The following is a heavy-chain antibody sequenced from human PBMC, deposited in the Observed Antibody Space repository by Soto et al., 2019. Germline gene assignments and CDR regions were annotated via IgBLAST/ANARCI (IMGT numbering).Heavy chain of an antibody. CDR1: GFTFSSSS. J-gene: IGHJ4*02. D-gene: IGHD3-10*01. CDR3: ARDRFYYGSGRPIGTFDY. Sequence: GGSLRLSCAASGFTFSSSSMNWVRQAPGKGLEWVSYISSSSSTIYYADSGEGRFTISRDNAKNSMYLQINSLRAEDTAVYYCARDRFYYGSGRPIGTFDYWGPGTLVTVSS. CDR2: ISSSSSTI. V-gene: IGHV3-48*01.